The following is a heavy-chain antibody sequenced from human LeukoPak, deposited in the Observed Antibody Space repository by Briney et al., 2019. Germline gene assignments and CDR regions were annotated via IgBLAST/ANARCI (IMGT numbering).Heavy chain of an antibody. CDR1: GGSISSYY. D-gene: IGHD6-19*01. CDR3: ARGFIAVAGPIFDY. CDR2: IYYSGST. Sequence: SETLSLTCTVSGGSISSYYWSWIRQPPGKGLEWIGYIYYSGSTNYNPSLKSRVTISVDTSKNQFSLKLSSVTAADTAVYYCARGFIAVAGPIFDYWGQGTLVTVSS. V-gene: IGHV4-59*12. J-gene: IGHJ4*02.